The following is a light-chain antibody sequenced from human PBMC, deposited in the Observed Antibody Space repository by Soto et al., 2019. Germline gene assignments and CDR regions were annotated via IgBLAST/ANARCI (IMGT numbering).Light chain of an antibody. V-gene: IGKV3-20*01. CDR2: DAS. CDR1: QRLFNGY. Sequence: EIVLTQSPGTLSLVPGDRATLSYRASQRLFNGYLAWYQQKPGQAPRLLIYDASSRAAGVPDRVTGGGSGTDFTLTISGLEPEDFALYFCQQYERPPFAFGQGTKLEIK. CDR3: QQYERPPFA. J-gene: IGKJ2*01.